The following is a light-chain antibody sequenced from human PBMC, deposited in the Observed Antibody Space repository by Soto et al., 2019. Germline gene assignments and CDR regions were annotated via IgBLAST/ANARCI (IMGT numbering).Light chain of an antibody. CDR3: QHNKPYSTWT. V-gene: IGKV1-5*01. CDR2: DAS. J-gene: IGKJ1*01. CDR1: ESINRW. Sequence: DIQMTQSPSTLSASVGERATINCRASESINRWLAWYQLKPGKAPKLPIYDASTLHSEIPSRFRGSGSGTEFVLTISGLQPDDFATYFCQHNKPYSTWTFGHGTKVDIK.